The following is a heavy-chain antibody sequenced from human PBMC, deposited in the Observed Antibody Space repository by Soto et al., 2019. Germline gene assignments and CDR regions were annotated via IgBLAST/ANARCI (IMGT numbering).Heavy chain of an antibody. CDR3: ARDLGILVAGNGWLVP. V-gene: IGHV4-4*07. CDR2: IYTSGKT. D-gene: IGHD6-19*01. Sequence: PSETLSLTCSVSDGSISRYYWSWIRQSAGKGLEWIGLIYTSGKTNSNPSLKSRVTMSVDKSKNQFSLRMTSLTAADTAVYYCARDLGILVAGNGWLVPCCQGILVTV. CDR1: DGSISRYY. J-gene: IGHJ5*02.